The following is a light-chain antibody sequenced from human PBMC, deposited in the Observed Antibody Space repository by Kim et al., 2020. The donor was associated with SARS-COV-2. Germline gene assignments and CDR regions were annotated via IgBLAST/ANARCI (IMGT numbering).Light chain of an antibody. J-gene: IGKJ2*01. CDR2: KAS. V-gene: IGKV1-5*03. CDR1: QSISSW. Sequence: DIQMTQSPSTLSASVGDRVTITCRASQSISSWLAWYQQKPGKAPKHLIYKASSLESGVPSRFSGSGSGTEFTLTISSLQPDDFATYYCQQYNSYSYTFGQGTKLEI. CDR3: QQYNSYSYT.